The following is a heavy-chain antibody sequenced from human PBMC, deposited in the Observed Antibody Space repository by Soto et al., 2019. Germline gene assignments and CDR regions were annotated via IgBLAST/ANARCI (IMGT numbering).Heavy chain of an antibody. D-gene: IGHD6-13*01. CDR2: INHSGST. Sequence: SETLSLTCAVYGGSFSGYYWSWIRQPPGKGLEWIGEINHSGSTNYNPSLKGRVTISVDTSKNQFSLKLSSVTAADTAVYYCARERGSSSWRYYYYGMDVWGQGTTVTVSS. CDR3: ARERGSSSWRYYYYGMDV. V-gene: IGHV4-34*01. J-gene: IGHJ6*02. CDR1: GGSFSGYY.